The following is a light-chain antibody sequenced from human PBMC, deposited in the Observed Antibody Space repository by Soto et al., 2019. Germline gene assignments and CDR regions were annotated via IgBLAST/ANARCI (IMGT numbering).Light chain of an antibody. CDR1: QSVNVD. Sequence: ERVMTQSPATLAVSPGHRATLSCRASQSVNVDLSWYQQRPGQAPRLLIFGATNRAADVPARFSGSGSGTDFTLTINSLQPDDVAIYYCQQYNSWPLAFGGGTKVDIK. CDR2: GAT. V-gene: IGKV3-15*01. J-gene: IGKJ4*01. CDR3: QQYNSWPLA.